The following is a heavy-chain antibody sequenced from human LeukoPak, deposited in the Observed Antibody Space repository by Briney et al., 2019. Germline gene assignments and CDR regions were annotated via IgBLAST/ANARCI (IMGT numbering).Heavy chain of an antibody. D-gene: IGHD2-8*01. CDR2: IYYSGST. CDR3: ARHCTNGVCYTDFDY. Sequence: SETLSLTCTVSGGSISSSSYYWGWIRQPPGKGLEWIGRIYYSGSTYYNPSLKIRDTISVDTSKNQFSLKLSSVTAADTAVYYCARHCTNGVCYTDFDYWGQGTLVTVSS. J-gene: IGHJ4*02. CDR1: GGSISSSSYY. V-gene: IGHV4-39*01.